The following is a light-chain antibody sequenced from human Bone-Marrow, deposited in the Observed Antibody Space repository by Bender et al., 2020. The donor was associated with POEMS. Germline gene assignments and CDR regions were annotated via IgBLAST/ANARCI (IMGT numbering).Light chain of an antibody. CDR3: QSYDNSLGGWV. CDR1: SSNTGSGYD. V-gene: IGLV1-40*01. CDR2: GST. Sequence: QSVLTQPPSVSGAPGQRVTISCTGSSSNTGSGYDINWYQQLPGKAPKLLIYGSTNRPSGVPDRFSGSKSGTSASLAITGLQAEDEGDYYCQSYDNSLGGWVFGGGTKLTVL. J-gene: IGLJ3*02.